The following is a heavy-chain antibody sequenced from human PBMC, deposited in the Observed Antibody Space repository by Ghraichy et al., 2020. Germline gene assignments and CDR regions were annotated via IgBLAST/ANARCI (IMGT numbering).Heavy chain of an antibody. J-gene: IGHJ4*02. V-gene: IGHV4-39*01. CDR3: ASQAPGGYPPYYFDF. D-gene: IGHD3-22*01. CDR1: GGSISSTNYY. CDR2: ISYRGST. Sequence: SDTLSLTCTVSGGSISSTNYYWGWIRQPPGKGLEWIGSISYRGSTYYNPSLKSRVSVSVDTSKNQFSLRLSSVTAADTAVFYCASQAPGGYPPYYFDFWGQGTLVTVSS.